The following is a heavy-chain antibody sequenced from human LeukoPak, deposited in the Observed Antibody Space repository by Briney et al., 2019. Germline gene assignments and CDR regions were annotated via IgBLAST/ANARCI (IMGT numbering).Heavy chain of an antibody. Sequence: GGSLRLSCAASGFTFSSYGMHWVRQAPGKGLEWVAFIRYDGSNKYYADSVKGRFTISRDNSKNTLYLQMNILRAEDTAVYYCAKAEAAAGTFISYYYYYMDVWGKGTTVTVSS. J-gene: IGHJ6*03. CDR3: AKAEAAAGTFISYYYYYMDV. V-gene: IGHV3-30*02. CDR2: IRYDGSNK. D-gene: IGHD6-13*01. CDR1: GFTFSSYG.